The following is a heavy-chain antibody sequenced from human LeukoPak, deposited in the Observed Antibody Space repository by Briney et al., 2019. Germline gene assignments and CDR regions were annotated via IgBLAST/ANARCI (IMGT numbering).Heavy chain of an antibody. CDR1: GFTFSIYA. V-gene: IGHV3-23*01. CDR2: ISGSGGST. CDR3: AERGAEVGATVAPGDY. J-gene: IGHJ4*02. D-gene: IGHD1-26*01. Sequence: GGSLRLSCAASGFTFSIYAMSWVRQAPGKGLEWVSAISGSGGSTYYAASVKGRFTISRDNSKNTLYLQMNSLRAGDTAVYYCAERGAEVGATVAPGDYWGQGTLVTVSS.